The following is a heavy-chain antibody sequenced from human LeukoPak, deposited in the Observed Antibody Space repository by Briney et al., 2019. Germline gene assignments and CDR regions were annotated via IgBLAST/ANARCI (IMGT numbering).Heavy chain of an antibody. CDR2: IYYSGST. D-gene: IGHD3-10*01. J-gene: IGHJ5*02. CDR1: GGSISSSSYY. CDR3: ARVAKRVVRWFDP. Sequence: PSETLSLTCTVSGGSISSSSYYWGWIRQPPGKGLEWIGSIYYSGSTYYNPSLKSRVTISVDTSKNQFSLKLSSVTAADTAVYYCARVAKRVVRWFDPWGQGTLVTVSS. V-gene: IGHV4-39*01.